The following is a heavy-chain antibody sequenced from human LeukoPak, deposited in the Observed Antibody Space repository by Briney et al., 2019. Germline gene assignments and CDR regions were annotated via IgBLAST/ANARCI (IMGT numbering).Heavy chain of an antibody. CDR2: IYYSGST. Sequence: SETLSLTCTVSGGSISSSSYYWSWIRQPPGKGLEWIGYIYYSGSTNYNPSLKSRVTISVDTSKNQFSLKLSSVTAADTAVYYCARSPIVRSWFDPWGQGTLVTVSS. CDR1: GGSISSSSYY. J-gene: IGHJ5*02. D-gene: IGHD1-26*01. V-gene: IGHV4-61*01. CDR3: ARSPIVRSWFDP.